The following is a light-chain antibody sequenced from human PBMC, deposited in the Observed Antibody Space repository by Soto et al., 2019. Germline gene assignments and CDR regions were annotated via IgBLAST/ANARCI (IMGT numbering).Light chain of an antibody. CDR2: RAS. CDR1: QSISWW. Sequence: DIHMTQSPSALSESVGERVTITCRASQSISWWLAWYQLKPGKAPKLLIYRASSLESGVPSRFSGSGSGTEFTLTISSLQPDDLATYYCQQYNSSPYTFGQGTNLEIK. CDR3: QQYNSSPYT. J-gene: IGKJ2*01. V-gene: IGKV1-5*03.